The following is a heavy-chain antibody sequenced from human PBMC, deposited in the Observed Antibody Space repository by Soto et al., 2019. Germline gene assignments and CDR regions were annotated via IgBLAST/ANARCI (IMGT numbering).Heavy chain of an antibody. D-gene: IGHD6-13*01. CDR2: INTGNGDT. J-gene: IGHJ4*02. Sequence: SXKVSYKASGYTXTSYSMDLVRQAPGQRLEWMGWINTGNGDTKSSQNFQGRVTITRDTSASTAYMEMSSMRSEDTAVYYCARDRSWADYWGQGTLVTVSS. V-gene: IGHV1-3*04. CDR1: GYTXTSYS. CDR3: ARDRSWADY.